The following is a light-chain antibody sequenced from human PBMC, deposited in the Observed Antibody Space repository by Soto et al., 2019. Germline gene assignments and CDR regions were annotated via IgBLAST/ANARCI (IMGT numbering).Light chain of an antibody. V-gene: IGKV1-39*01. J-gene: IGKJ4*01. CDR2: AAS. CDR3: QQSYSTPLT. Sequence: DIQMTQSPSSLSASVGDRVTITCRASPSISSYLNWYQQNPGKAPKLLIYAASSLQSGVPSRFSGSGSWTDFTLTISSLQPEDFATYYCQQSYSTPLTLGGGTKVEIK. CDR1: PSISSY.